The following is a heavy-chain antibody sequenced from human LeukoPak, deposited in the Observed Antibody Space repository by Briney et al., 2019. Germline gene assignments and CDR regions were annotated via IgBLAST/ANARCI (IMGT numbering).Heavy chain of an antibody. V-gene: IGHV1-69*05. CDR2: IIPMFGTP. CDR1: GGSFSRSA. J-gene: IGHJ3*02. Sequence: SVTVSCKASGGSFSRSAISWVRQTPGQGLEWMGGIIPMFGTPNYAQKFRGRVSMTTEESTSTAYMELSSLTPEDTAVYYCTKTSQSPVTPGAFDIWGQGTMVTVSS. D-gene: IGHD4-11*01. CDR3: TKTSQSPVTPGAFDI.